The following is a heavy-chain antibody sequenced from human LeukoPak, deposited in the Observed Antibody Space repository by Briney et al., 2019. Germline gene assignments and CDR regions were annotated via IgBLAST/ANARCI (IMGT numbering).Heavy chain of an antibody. CDR2: INPSGGST. D-gene: IGHD5-18*01. Sequence: ASVKASCKASGYTFTSYYMHWVRHAPGQGLEWMGIINPSGGSTSYAQKFQGRVTMTRDTSTSTVYMELSSLRSEDTAVYYCARRCSYGNFDYWGQGTLVTVSS. CDR3: ARRCSYGNFDY. CDR1: GYTFTSYY. V-gene: IGHV1-46*01. J-gene: IGHJ4*02.